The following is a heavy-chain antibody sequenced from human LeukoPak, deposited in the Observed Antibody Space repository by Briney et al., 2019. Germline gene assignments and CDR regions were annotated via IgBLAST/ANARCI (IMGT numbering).Heavy chain of an antibody. J-gene: IGHJ4*02. D-gene: IGHD4-17*01. CDR2: INPSGGGT. CDR1: GYIFSNYY. V-gene: IGHV1-46*01. Sequence: GASVKVSCKASGYIFSNYYMHWVRQAPGQGLEWMGIINPSGGGTSYAQKFQGRITMTGDTSTNTVYMELSGLRSEDTAVYYCARAADYGDHTYFDYWGQGTLVTVSS. CDR3: ARAADYGDHTYFDY.